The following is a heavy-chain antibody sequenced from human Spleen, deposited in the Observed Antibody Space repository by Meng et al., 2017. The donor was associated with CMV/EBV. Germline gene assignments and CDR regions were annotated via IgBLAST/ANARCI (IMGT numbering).Heavy chain of an antibody. J-gene: IGHJ4*02. CDR3: ARVVVSRLPVVDLFDY. Sequence: GESLKISCAASGFIFRSYWMTWVRQAPGKGLEWVANIKRDGSDIHYVDSVKGRFTISRDNAKNSLFLQMNSLRAEDTAVYYCARVVVSRLPVVDLFDYWGQGALVTVSS. D-gene: IGHD2-15*01. CDR1: GFIFRSYW. V-gene: IGHV3-7*01. CDR2: IKRDGSDI.